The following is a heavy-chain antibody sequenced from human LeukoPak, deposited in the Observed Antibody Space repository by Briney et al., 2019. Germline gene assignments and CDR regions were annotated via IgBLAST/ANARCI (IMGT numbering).Heavy chain of an antibody. CDR2: MNPNSGNT. J-gene: IGHJ3*02. V-gene: IGHV1-8*01. CDR1: GYTFTSYD. D-gene: IGHD3-9*01. CDR3: ARAYYDVLTGYSFPDAFDI. Sequence: ASVKVSCRASGYTFTSYDINWVRQATGQGLEWMGWMNPNSGNTGYAQKFQGRVTMTRNTSISTAYMELSSLRSEDTAVYYCARAYYDVLTGYSFPDAFDIWGQGTMVTVSS.